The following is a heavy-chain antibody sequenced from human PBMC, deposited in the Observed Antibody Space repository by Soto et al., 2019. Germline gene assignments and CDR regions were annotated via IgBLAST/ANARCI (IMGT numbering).Heavy chain of an antibody. CDR3: AKDPPGVVVPAAANIYYYYYMDV. CDR2: ISYDGSNK. V-gene: IGHV3-30*18. CDR1: GFTFSSYG. Sequence: GGSLRLSCAASGFTFSSYGMHWVRQAPGKGLEWVAVISYDGSNKYYADSVKGRFTISRDNSKNTLYLQMNSLRAEDTAVYYCAKDPPGVVVPAAANIYYYYYMDVWGKGTTVTVSS. J-gene: IGHJ6*03. D-gene: IGHD2-2*01.